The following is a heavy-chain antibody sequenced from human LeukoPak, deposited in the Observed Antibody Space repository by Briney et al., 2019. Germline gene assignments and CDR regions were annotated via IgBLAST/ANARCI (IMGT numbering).Heavy chain of an antibody. CDR3: ARLPMAVTPHVDY. V-gene: IGHV3-33*01. J-gene: IGHJ4*02. CDR2: IWSDGFNK. D-gene: IGHD2-21*02. Sequence: PGGSLRLSCAASGITFSTSGMHWVREAPGKGLEWVAFIWSDGFNKYHADSVKGRFTISRDNAKSSLYLQMHSLRAEDTAVYYCARLPMAVTPHVDYWGQGTLVTVSS. CDR1: GITFSTSG.